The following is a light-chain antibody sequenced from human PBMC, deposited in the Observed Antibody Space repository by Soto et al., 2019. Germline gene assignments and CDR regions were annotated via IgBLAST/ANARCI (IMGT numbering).Light chain of an antibody. CDR2: DAS. Sequence: DIPMTQSPSSLSASVGDRVAITCQASQDISSFLNWYQHKPGRAPKLLIYDASSLVTGVPSRFSGSGSGTDFNLTISSLQPEDIATYSCQQYDGVPYSFGQGTKLDIK. CDR1: QDISSF. V-gene: IGKV1-33*01. CDR3: QQYDGVPYS. J-gene: IGKJ2*01.